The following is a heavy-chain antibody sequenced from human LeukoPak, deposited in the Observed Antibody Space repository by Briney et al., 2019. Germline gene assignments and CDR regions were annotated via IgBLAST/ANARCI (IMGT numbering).Heavy chain of an antibody. Sequence: GGALRLSCAVSGFTASGNYMSWVRQAPGKGLEWVSIIYSAGTTHYADSVKGRFTISRDNSKNTQYLQMNSLRVEDTAVYYCARDGDYGDTYYFDYWGQGTLVTGSS. CDR3: ARDGDYGDTYYFDY. J-gene: IGHJ4*02. V-gene: IGHV3-66*01. D-gene: IGHD4-17*01. CDR1: GFTASGNY. CDR2: IYSAGTT.